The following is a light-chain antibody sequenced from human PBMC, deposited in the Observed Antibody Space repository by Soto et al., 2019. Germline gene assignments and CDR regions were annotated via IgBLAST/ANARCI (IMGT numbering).Light chain of an antibody. V-gene: IGLV1-44*01. CDR2: GNK. CDR1: RSNIGRNF. J-gene: IGLJ2*01. Sequence: QSVLTQSPSASGTPGQRVTISCSGSRSNIGRNFAYWYQHVPGTAPRLLIYGNKNRPLGVPDRFSGSKSGTSVSLTITGLQLEDEADYFCHSYDSGLNAVVFGGGTKLTVL. CDR3: HSYDSGLNAVV.